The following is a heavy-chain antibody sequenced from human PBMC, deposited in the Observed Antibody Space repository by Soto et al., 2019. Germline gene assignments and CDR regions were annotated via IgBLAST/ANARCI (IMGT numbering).Heavy chain of an antibody. CDR1: GFTFSTYA. D-gene: IGHD3-3*01. CDR3: ARDWLEDS. Sequence: EVQLLESGGGLVQPGGSLTLSCAASGFTFSTYAMTWVRQAPGKGLDWVSAINTAGTTYYADSVKGRFTISRDNAKNILFLQRDGLRVDDTAVYYCARDWLEDSWGPGTLVTVSS. J-gene: IGHJ4*02. V-gene: IGHV3-23*01. CDR2: INTAGTT.